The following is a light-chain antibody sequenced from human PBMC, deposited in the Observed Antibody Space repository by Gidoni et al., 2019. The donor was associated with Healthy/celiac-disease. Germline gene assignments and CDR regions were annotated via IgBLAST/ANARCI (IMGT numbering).Light chain of an antibody. J-gene: IGKJ2*04. Sequence: EIVLTQSPGTLSLSPGERATLSCRASQSVSSSYLAWYQQKPGQAPRLLIYGASSRATGIPDRFSGSGSGTDFTLPISSLEPEDFAVYYCQQGSFGQGTKLEIK. V-gene: IGKV3-20*01. CDR2: GAS. CDR3: QQGS. CDR1: QSVSSSY.